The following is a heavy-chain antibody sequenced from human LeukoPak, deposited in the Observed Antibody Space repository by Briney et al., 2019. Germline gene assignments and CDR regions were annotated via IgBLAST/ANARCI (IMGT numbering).Heavy chain of an antibody. Sequence: ASVKVSCKASGGTFSSYAISWVRQAPGQGLEWMAWINPNSGVTNYAQKFQGRVTMTRDTSVSTAYMELSSLRSDDTAVYYCATWSDAFDIWGQGTMVTVSS. J-gene: IGHJ3*02. CDR3: ATWSDAFDI. CDR1: GGTFSSYA. V-gene: IGHV1-2*02. CDR2: INPNSGVT.